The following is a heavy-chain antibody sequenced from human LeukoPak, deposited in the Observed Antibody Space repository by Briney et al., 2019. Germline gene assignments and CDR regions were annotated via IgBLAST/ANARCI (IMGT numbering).Heavy chain of an antibody. CDR3: ARLAPYSSGPHFDY. V-gene: IGHV4-61*02. CDR2: VYATGST. Sequence: PSQTLSLTCTVSGGSISTGREYWSWIRQPAGKGLEWIGPVYATGSTNYSPSLKSRATISLDPSKNQFSLKLSSVTAADTAMYYCARLAPYSSGPHFDYWGQGILVTVSS. J-gene: IGHJ4*02. CDR1: GGSISTGREY. D-gene: IGHD6-19*01.